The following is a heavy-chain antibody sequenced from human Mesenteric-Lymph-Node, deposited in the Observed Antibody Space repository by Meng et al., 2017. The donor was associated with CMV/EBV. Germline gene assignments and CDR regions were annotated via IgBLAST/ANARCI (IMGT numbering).Heavy chain of an antibody. J-gene: IGHJ4*02. CDR1: GRSISSGGYY. Sequence: SGRSISSGGYYWSWIRQHPGKGLEWIGYIYYSGSTYYNPSLKSRVTISVDTSKNQFSLKLSSVTAADTAVYYCARVRITAMVRLLDYWGQGTLVTVSS. CDR2: IYYSGST. V-gene: IGHV4-31*02. CDR3: ARVRITAMVRLLDY. D-gene: IGHD5-18*01.